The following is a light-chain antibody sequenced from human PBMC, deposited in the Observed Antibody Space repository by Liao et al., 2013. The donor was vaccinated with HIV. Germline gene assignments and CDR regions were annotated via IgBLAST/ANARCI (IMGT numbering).Light chain of an antibody. J-gene: IGLJ1*01. Sequence: SYELTQPPSLSASPGQPASISCSGDDLGNKFAYWYQQRPGQSPVLVIYQDKKRPSGIPERFSGSNSGNTATLTISGTQAMDEADYFCQAWDSSTLYVFGPGTKVTVL. CDR3: QAWDSSTLYV. CDR2: QDK. V-gene: IGLV3-1*01. CDR1: DLGNKF.